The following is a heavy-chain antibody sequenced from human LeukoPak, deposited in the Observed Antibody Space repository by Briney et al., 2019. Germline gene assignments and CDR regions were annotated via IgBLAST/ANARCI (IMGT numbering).Heavy chain of an antibody. Sequence: GGSLRLSCAASGFTFRSYWMHWVRQAPGKGLVWVSRINSDGSSTSYADSVKGRFTISRDNAKNTLYLQMNSLRAEDTAVYYCASNEVVVTASHDAFDIWGQGTMVTVSS. CDR1: GFTFRSYW. CDR3: ASNEVVVTASHDAFDI. D-gene: IGHD3-22*01. V-gene: IGHV3-74*01. J-gene: IGHJ3*02. CDR2: INSDGSST.